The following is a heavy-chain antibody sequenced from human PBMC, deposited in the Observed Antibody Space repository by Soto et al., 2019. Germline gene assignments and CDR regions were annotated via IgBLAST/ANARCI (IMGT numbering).Heavy chain of an antibody. Sequence: PSETLSLTCTVSGGSISSGGYYWSWIRQHPGKGLGWIGYSYYSGSTYYNPSLKSRVTISVDTSKNQFSLKLSSVTAADTAVYYCARGREYYDYVWAPDAFDIWGPGTIVTLSS. CDR1: GGSISSGGYY. CDR2: SYYSGST. J-gene: IGHJ3*02. D-gene: IGHD3-16*01. V-gene: IGHV4-31*03. CDR3: ARGREYYDYVWAPDAFDI.